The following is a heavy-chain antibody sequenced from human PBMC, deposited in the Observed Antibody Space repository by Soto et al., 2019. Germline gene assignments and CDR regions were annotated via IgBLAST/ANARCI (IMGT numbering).Heavy chain of an antibody. CDR3: ARETYCSSTSCYDHWFDP. J-gene: IGHJ5*02. V-gene: IGHV4-61*08. Sequence: SETLSLTCTVAGGSISSGGYYWSWIRQPPGKGLEWIGYIYYSGSTNYNPSLKSRVTISVDTSKNQFSLKLSSVTAADTAVYYCARETYCSSTSCYDHWFDPWGQGTLVTVSS. CDR2: IYYSGST. D-gene: IGHD2-2*01. CDR1: GGSISSGGYY.